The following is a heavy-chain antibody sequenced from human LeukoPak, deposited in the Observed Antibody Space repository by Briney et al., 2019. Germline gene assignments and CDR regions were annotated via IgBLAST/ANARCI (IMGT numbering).Heavy chain of an antibody. J-gene: IGHJ4*02. Sequence: SVKVSCKASGGTFSSYTISWVRQAPGQGLEWMGRIIPILGIANYAQKFQGRVTITADKSTSTAYMELSSLRSGDTAVYYCARVGSYQEYYFDYWGQGTLVTVSP. CDR2: IIPILGIA. V-gene: IGHV1-69*02. CDR1: GGTFSSYT. D-gene: IGHD1-26*01. CDR3: ARVGSYQEYYFDY.